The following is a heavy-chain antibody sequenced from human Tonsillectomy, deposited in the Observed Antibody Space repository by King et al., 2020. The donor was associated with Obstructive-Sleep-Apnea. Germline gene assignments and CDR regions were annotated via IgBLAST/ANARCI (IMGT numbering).Heavy chain of an antibody. Sequence: VQLVESGGGLVQPGGSLRLSCAGSGFTFYRHSIHCVRQAPGEGLEFVSAISRYGSDTYYVDSVKGRFTISRDNSKNTVFLQMGSLRAEDTAVYYCARSSAGFGGVNPLDYWGQGTLVTVSS. J-gene: IGHJ4*02. V-gene: IGHV3-64*07. CDR2: ISRYGSDT. D-gene: IGHD2-8*02. CDR1: GFTFYRHS. CDR3: ARSSAGFGGVNPLDY.